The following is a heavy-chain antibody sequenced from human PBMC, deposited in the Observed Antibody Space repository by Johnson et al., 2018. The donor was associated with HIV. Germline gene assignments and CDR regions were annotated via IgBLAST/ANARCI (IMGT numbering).Heavy chain of an antibody. Sequence: VPLVESGGGVVQPGRTLRLSCTVSGIIFSHYGMHWVRQAPGKGLEWVSLISWDGGSTYYADSVKGRFTISRDNSKNSLYLQMNSLRAEDTDVYYCAREDPYDYSTGPDVFDIWGQGTMVTVS. V-gene: IGHV3-43D*03. CDR3: AREDPYDYSTGPDVFDI. J-gene: IGHJ3*02. CDR1: GIIFSHYG. CDR2: ISWDGGST. D-gene: IGHD2-8*02.